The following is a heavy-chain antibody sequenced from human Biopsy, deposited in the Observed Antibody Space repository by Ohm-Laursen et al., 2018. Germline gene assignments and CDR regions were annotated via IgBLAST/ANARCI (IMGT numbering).Heavy chain of an antibody. CDR3: ARDGAAGYGLDV. V-gene: IGHV1-8*01. D-gene: IGHD6-25*01. CDR2: VNPNSNNT. CDR1: GYSFSSYD. Sequence: GASVKVSCKASGYSFSSYDINWVRQAAGQGLEWMGWVNPNSNNTRYAQKFQGRVTMTGDTSISTAYLELSSLRSEDTAVYYCARDGAAGYGLDVWGQGTTVTVSS. J-gene: IGHJ6*02.